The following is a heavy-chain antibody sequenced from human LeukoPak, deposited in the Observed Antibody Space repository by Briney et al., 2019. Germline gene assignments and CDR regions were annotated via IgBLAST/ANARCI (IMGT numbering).Heavy chain of an antibody. CDR1: GYSFTSYW. Sequence: GESLKISCKGSGYSFTSYWIGWVRQMPGKGLEWMGIIYPGDSDTRYSPSLQGQVTISADKSISTAYLQWSSLEASDTAMYYCARVQYQLLYRGAFDIWGQGTMVTVSS. CDR3: ARVQYQLLYRGAFDI. J-gene: IGHJ3*02. V-gene: IGHV5-51*01. CDR2: IYPGDSDT. D-gene: IGHD2-2*02.